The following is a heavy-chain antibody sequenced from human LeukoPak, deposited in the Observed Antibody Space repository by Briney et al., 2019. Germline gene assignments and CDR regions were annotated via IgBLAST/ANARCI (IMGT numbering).Heavy chain of an antibody. CDR1: GVSVSSRDSY. CDR3: ARRGLVVVPL. D-gene: IGHD2-21*01. J-gene: IGHJ4*02. CDR2: IYYGGNT. V-gene: IGHV4-39*01. Sequence: PSETLSLTCTVSGVSVSSRDSYWVWVRQPPGKGLEWVGSIYYGGNTYFNPSLKSRFTISVDTSKNQFSLRLTSATAADTAVYYCARRGLVVVPLWGQGILVTVSS.